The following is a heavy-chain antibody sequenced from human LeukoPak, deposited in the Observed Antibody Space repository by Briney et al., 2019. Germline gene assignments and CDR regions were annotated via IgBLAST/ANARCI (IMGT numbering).Heavy chain of an antibody. D-gene: IGHD1-14*01. CDR2: MNSNCGDT. J-gene: IGHJ4*02. CDR3: ALWAIEPLDY. CDR1: GYTFTGYY. V-gene: IGHV1-2*02. Sequence: GAAVKVSCKASGYTFTGYYMHWVRQAPGQGLEWMGWMNSNCGDTNYAQKFQGRVTMTRDTSISTGYMELSRLKSDDTAVYYCALWAIEPLDYWGQGTLVTVST.